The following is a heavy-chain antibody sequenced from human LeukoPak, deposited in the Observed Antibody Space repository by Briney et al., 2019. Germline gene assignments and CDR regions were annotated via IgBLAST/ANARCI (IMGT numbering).Heavy chain of an antibody. CDR2: INHSGST. Sequence: PSETLSLTCAVYGGSFSGYYWSWIRQPPGKGLEWIGEINHSGSTNYNPSLKSRVTISVDTSKNQFSLKLTSVTAADAAVYFCARQLPIAAADTRGYFDYWGQGTVVTVSS. V-gene: IGHV4-34*01. J-gene: IGHJ4*02. CDR3: ARQLPIAAADTRGYFDY. D-gene: IGHD6-25*01. CDR1: GGSFSGYY.